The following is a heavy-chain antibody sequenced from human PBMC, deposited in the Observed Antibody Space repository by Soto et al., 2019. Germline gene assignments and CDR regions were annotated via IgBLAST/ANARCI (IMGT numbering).Heavy chain of an antibody. Sequence: SGASLTLSCAPYRFSLVSYCMKWVSQAAGAGLEWVSSISSSSSYIYYADSVKGRFTISRDNAKNSLYLQMNSLRAEDTAVYYCARDRYCSGGSCYFYYYYYYGMDVWGQGT. J-gene: IGHJ6*02. CDR3: ARDRYCSGGSCYFYYYYYYGMDV. D-gene: IGHD2-15*01. CDR2: ISSSSSYI. CDR1: RFSLVSYC. V-gene: IGHV3-21*01.